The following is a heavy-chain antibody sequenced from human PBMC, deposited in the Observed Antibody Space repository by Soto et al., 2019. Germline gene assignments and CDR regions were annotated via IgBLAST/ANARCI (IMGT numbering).Heavy chain of an antibody. J-gene: IGHJ6*02. V-gene: IGHV3-48*02. CDR1: GFTFSSYS. CDR2: ISSSSSTI. D-gene: IGHD3-10*01. Sequence: EVQLVESGGGLVQPGGSLRLSCAASGFTFSSYSMNWVRQAPGKGLEWVSYISSSSSTIYYADSVKGRFTISRDNAKNSLYLQMNSLRDEDTAVYYCARVNGVRGPDRVYYYYGMDVWGQGTTVTVSS. CDR3: ARVNGVRGPDRVYYYYGMDV.